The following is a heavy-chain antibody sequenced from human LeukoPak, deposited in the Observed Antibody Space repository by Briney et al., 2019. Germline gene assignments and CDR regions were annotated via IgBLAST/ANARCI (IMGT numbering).Heavy chain of an antibody. Sequence: GRSLRLSCAASGFTFSSYGMHWVRQAPGKGLEWVAVISYDGSNKYYADSVKGRFTISRDNAKNSLYLQMNSLRAEDTALYYCAKANLPVVVPAASYYFDYWGQGTLVTVSS. CDR1: GFTFSSYG. CDR3: AKANLPVVVPAASYYFDY. J-gene: IGHJ4*02. D-gene: IGHD2-2*01. V-gene: IGHV3-30*18. CDR2: ISYDGSNK.